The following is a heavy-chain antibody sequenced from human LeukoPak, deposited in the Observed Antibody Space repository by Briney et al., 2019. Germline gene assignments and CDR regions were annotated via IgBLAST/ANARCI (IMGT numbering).Heavy chain of an antibody. J-gene: IGHJ4*02. Sequence: SETLSLTCAVYGGSFSGYYWSWIRQHPGKGLEWIGYIYYSGSTYYNPSLKSRVTISVDTSKNQFSLKLSSVTAADTAVYYCASGASDYFDYWGQGTLVTVSS. V-gene: IGHV4-31*11. D-gene: IGHD3-10*01. CDR3: ASGASDYFDY. CDR2: IYYSGST. CDR1: GGSFSGYY.